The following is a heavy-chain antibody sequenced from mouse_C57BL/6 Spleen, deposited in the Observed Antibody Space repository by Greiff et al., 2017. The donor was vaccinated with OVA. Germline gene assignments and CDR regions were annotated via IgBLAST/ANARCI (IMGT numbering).Heavy chain of an antibody. CDR3: ARDSNYWFAY. V-gene: IGHV1-52*01. CDR1: GYTFTSYW. CDR2: IDPSDSET. Sequence: QVQLQQPGAELVRPGSSVKLSCKASGYTFTSYWMHWVKQRPIQGLEWIGNIDPSDSETHYNQKFKDKATLTVDKSSSTDYMQLSSLTSEDSAVYYCARDSNYWFAYWGQGTLVTVSA. D-gene: IGHD2-5*01. J-gene: IGHJ3*01.